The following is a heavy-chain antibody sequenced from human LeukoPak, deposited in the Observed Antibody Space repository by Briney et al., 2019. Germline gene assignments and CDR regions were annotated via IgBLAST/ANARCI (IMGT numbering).Heavy chain of an antibody. CDR3: ARSPIPHIVVVSRYYYYYMDV. CDR2: ISAYNGNT. CDR1: GYTFTSYG. D-gene: IGHD2-15*01. Sequence: ASVTVSCKASGYTFTSYGISWVRQAPGQGLEWMGRISAYNGNTNYAQKLQGRVTMTTDTSTSTAYMELRSLRSDDTAVYYCARSPIPHIVVVSRYYYYYMDVWGKGTTVTVSS. J-gene: IGHJ6*03. V-gene: IGHV1-18*01.